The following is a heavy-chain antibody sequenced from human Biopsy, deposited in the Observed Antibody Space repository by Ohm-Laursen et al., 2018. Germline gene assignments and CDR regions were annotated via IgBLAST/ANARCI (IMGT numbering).Heavy chain of an antibody. V-gene: IGHV4-59*10. CDR1: GGSFNGYF. CDR3: ARGTGRYYVYGAFDI. D-gene: IGHD1-26*01. CDR2: IYTSGSP. Sequence: SETLSLTWAVYGGSFNGYFWSWIRQPAGKGLEWIGRIYTSGSPNYNLSLESRVTMSVDTPKNQFSLNLRSVTAADTAVYYCARGTGRYYVYGAFDIWGQGTVVTVSS. J-gene: IGHJ3*02.